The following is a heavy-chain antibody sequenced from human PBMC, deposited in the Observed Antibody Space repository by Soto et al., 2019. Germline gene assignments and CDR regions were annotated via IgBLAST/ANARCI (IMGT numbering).Heavy chain of an antibody. Sequence: GGSLRLSCAASGFTFSSYSMNWVRQAPGKGLEWVSSISSSSSYIYYAASVKGRFTISRDNAKNSLYLQMNSLRAEDTAVYYCARRSGARTMSTFGGVIVPIYYYYGMDVWGQGTTVTVS. D-gene: IGHD3-16*02. J-gene: IGHJ6*02. CDR3: ARRSGARTMSTFGGVIVPIYYYYGMDV. CDR2: ISSSSSYI. V-gene: IGHV3-21*01. CDR1: GFTFSSYS.